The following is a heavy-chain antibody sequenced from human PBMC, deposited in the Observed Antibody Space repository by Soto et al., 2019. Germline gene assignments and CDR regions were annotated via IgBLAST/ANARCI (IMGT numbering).Heavy chain of an antibody. CDR1: GFIFSDFV. D-gene: IGHD6-6*01. V-gene: IGHV3-30*04. Sequence: QVQLVESGGGVVQPGRSLRLSCAASGFIFSDFVMHWVRQAPGRGLEWVAVISSDRSDRDYEYYADSVKGRFTISRNNSKRTLYLQMNNLRREDTAVYYCATSSIAAYCGQGTLVTVSS. CDR3: ATSSIAAY. J-gene: IGHJ1*01. CDR2: ISSDRSDRDYE.